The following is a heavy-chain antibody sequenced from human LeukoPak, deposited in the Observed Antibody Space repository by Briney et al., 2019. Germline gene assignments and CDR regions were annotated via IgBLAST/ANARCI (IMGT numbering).Heavy chain of an antibody. CDR3: ARSGRGTYYYFDL. V-gene: IGHV1-18*04. J-gene: IGHJ4*02. CDR1: GYTFTGNY. Sequence: ASVKVSCKASGYTFTGNYMHWVRQAPGQGLEWMGWISGYNGNTNYAQKFLGRVSMTADTATSTAYMELRSLTSDDTAMYYSARSGRGTYYYFDLWGQGTLVTVSS. CDR2: ISGYNGNT. D-gene: IGHD5-12*01.